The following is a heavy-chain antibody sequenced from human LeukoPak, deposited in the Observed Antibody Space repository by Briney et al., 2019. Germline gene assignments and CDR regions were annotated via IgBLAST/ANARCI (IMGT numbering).Heavy chain of an antibody. D-gene: IGHD3-22*01. Sequence: PGRSLRLSCAASGFAFSSYAMHWVRQAPGKGLEWVAVISYDGSNKYYADSVKGRFTTSRDNSKNTLYLQMNSLRAEDTAVYYCARDKGDYYDSSGYDYWGQGTLVTVSS. CDR1: GFAFSSYA. V-gene: IGHV3-30*04. CDR3: ARDKGDYYDSSGYDY. J-gene: IGHJ4*02. CDR2: ISYDGSNK.